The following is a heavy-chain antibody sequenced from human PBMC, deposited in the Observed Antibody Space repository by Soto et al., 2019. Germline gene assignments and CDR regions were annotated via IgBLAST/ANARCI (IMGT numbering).Heavy chain of an antibody. CDR3: ARAGIAAAGRGGVDY. J-gene: IGHJ4*02. V-gene: IGHV1-69*02. Sequence: QVQLVQSGAEVQKPGSSVKVSCKASGGTFSSYTISWVRQAPGQGLEWMGRIIPILGIANYAQKFQGRVTITADKSTSTAYMELSSLRSEDTAVYYCARAGIAAAGRGGVDYWGQGTLVTVSS. D-gene: IGHD6-13*01. CDR1: GGTFSSYT. CDR2: IIPILGIA.